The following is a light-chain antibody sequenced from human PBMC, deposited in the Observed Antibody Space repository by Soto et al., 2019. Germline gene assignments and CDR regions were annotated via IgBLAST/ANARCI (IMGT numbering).Light chain of an antibody. CDR2: EVS. CDR1: SRDVGNYNY. Sequence: QSALTQPASVSGSPGQSITISCTGTSRDVGNYNYVSWYRQDPGKAPKLIIYEVSNRPSGVSSRFSGSKSDNTASLTISGLQAEDEADYYCSSYTSTSTLYVFGTGTQLTVL. CDR3: SSYTSTSTLYV. V-gene: IGLV2-14*01. J-gene: IGLJ1*01.